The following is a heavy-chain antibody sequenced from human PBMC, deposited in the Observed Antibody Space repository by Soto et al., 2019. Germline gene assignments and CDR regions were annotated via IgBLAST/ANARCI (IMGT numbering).Heavy chain of an antibody. CDR2: ISGSGGIT. J-gene: IGHJ4*02. D-gene: IGHD2-15*01. CDR3: AKALSRYCSGGSCQEFDY. V-gene: IGHV3-23*01. Sequence: PGGSLRLSCAASGFTFSSYAMSWVRQAPGKGLEWVSAISGSGGITYYADSVKGRFTISRDNSKNPLYLQMNSLSAEDTAVYYCAKALSRYCSGGSCQEFDYWCQGTLVTVSS. CDR1: GFTFSSYA.